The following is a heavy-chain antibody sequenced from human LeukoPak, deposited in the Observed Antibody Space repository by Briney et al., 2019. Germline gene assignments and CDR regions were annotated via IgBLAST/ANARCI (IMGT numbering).Heavy chain of an antibody. CDR1: AYDFTGYY. CDR2: INPNSGGT. V-gene: IGHV1-2*04. CDR3: ARAKHSSSWYYRYFDY. J-gene: IGHJ4*02. Sequence: ASVKVSCKVVAYDFTGYYMHWVRQAPGQGLEWMGWINPNSGGTNYAQKFQGWVTMTRDTSVSTAYMELSRLRSDDTAVYYCARAKHSSSWYYRYFDYWGQGTLVTVSS. D-gene: IGHD6-13*01.